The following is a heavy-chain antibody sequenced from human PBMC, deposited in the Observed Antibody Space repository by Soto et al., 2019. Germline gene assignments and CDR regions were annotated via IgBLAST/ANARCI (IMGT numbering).Heavy chain of an antibody. D-gene: IGHD3-9*01. CDR2: IYYSGST. CDR3: ARLEGLATISYYFDF. J-gene: IGHJ4*02. Sequence: SETLSLTCTVSGGSISSSSYYWGWIRQPPGKGLEWIGSIYYSGSTFYNPSLKSRVTISVDTSKNQFSLKLTSVTAADTAVYYCARLEGLATISYYFDFWGPGALVTVSS. CDR1: GGSISSSSYY. V-gene: IGHV4-39*01.